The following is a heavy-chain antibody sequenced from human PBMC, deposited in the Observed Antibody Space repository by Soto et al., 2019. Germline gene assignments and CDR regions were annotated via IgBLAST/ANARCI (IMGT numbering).Heavy chain of an antibody. Sequence: QLQLQESGAGLVKPSQTLSLTCAVSGGSISSGGYSWSWIRQPPGKGLEWIGYIYHSGSTYYNLSLKSRGTISVDRSKNQFSLQLSSVTAADTAVYYCARAGGLGAVAADYWGQGTLVTVAS. CDR3: ARAGGLGAVAADY. CDR2: IYHSGST. V-gene: IGHV4-30-2*01. J-gene: IGHJ4*02. CDR1: GGSISSGGYS. D-gene: IGHD6-19*01.